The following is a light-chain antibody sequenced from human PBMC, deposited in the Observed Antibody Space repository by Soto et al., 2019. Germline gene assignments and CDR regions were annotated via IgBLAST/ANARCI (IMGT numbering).Light chain of an antibody. CDR1: QNINTW. CDR3: HQYYGYPYT. Sequence: DIQMTQSPSTLSASIGDRITITCRASQNINTWLAWYQQKPGRAPKVLIYDASSLESGVPSWISGSGSGTEFILTISSLQLDDFATYYCHQYYGYPYTFGQGTKLEIK. CDR2: DAS. J-gene: IGKJ2*01. V-gene: IGKV1-5*01.